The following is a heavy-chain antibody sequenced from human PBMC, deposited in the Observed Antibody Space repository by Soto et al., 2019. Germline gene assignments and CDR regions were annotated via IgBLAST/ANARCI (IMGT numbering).Heavy chain of an antibody. J-gene: IGHJ4*02. Sequence: SETLSLTCAVYGGSFSGYYWSGIRQPPGKGLGWIGEINHSGSTNYNPSLKSRVTISVDTSKTQFSLKLSSVTAADTAVYYCAVGITVPYFDYWGQGTLVPVSS. D-gene: IGHD2-2*01. CDR1: GGSFSGYY. V-gene: IGHV4-34*01. CDR2: INHSGST. CDR3: AVGITVPYFDY.